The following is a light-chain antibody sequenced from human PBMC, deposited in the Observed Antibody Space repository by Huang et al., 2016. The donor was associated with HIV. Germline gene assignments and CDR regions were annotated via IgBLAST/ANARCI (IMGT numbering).Light chain of an antibody. V-gene: IGKV1-NL1*01. J-gene: IGKJ2*01. CDR2: AAS. Sequence: DIQVTQSPSSLPASVGDSVTVTCRTSRGISDSVVWDQQKPGRAPKLLVYAASRVESGVPSRFSGSGAGADFTLTINNLQPEDFATYYCQQYYGTPYTFGQGTKVEIK. CDR3: QQYYGTPYT. CDR1: RGISDS.